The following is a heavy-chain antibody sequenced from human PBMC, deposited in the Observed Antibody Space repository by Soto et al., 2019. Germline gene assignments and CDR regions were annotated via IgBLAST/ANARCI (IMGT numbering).Heavy chain of an antibody. J-gene: IGHJ4*02. D-gene: IGHD3-10*01. CDR3: ARGVGYGSGSYAPVDY. Sequence: QVQLVESGGGVVQPGRSLRLSCAASGFTFSSYGMHWVRQAPGKGLEWVAVIWYDGSNKYYADSVKGRFTISRDNSKNTLYLQMNGLRAEDTAVYYCARGVGYGSGSYAPVDYWGQGTLVTVSS. V-gene: IGHV3-33*01. CDR2: IWYDGSNK. CDR1: GFTFSSYG.